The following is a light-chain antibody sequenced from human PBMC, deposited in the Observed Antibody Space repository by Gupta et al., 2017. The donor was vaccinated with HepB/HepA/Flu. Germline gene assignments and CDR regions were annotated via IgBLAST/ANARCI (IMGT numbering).Light chain of an antibody. CDR1: QSIRSDY. CDR3: QQYGTSPRIT. Sequence: EIVLTQSPGTLSLSPGERATLSCRASQSIRSDYLAWYQQKPGQAPRLLISSASSRATGIPDRFSGSGSGTDFTLTISRLEPEDFAIYYCQQYGTSPRITFGQGTRLEIK. V-gene: IGKV3-20*01. J-gene: IGKJ5*01. CDR2: SAS.